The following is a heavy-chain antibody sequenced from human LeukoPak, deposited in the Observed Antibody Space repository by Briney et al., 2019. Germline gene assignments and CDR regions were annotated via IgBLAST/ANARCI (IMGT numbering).Heavy chain of an antibody. V-gene: IGHV3-23*01. CDR1: GFTFSNYA. D-gene: IGHD6-19*01. J-gene: IGHJ4*02. CDR2: ISATGGST. Sequence: GGSLRLSCAASGFTFSNYAMSWVRQAPGKGLEWVSGISATGGSTYYADSVKGQFAISSDNSKNTLSLQMNNLRADDTAVYYCAKHAGVSSAWLSHFDYWGQGTLVTVSS. CDR3: AKHAGVSSAWLSHFDY.